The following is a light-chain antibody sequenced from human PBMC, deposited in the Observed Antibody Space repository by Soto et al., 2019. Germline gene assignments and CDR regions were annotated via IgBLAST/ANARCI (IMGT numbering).Light chain of an antibody. V-gene: IGLV1-44*01. J-gene: IGLJ3*02. Sequence: VVTQPPSASGTPGQRVTISCSGSGSNIGSNTVNWYQHLPGTAPKVLINTNDQRPSGVPDRFCGSKSGTSASLAISGLQSDDEADYYCATWDDNLNGPVFGGGTKVTVL. CDR2: TND. CDR3: ATWDDNLNGPV. CDR1: GSNIGSNT.